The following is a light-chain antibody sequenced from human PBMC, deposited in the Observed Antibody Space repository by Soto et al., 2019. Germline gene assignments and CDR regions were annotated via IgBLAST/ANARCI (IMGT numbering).Light chain of an antibody. CDR3: QQRRNWPIT. CDR1: QSVSSY. V-gene: IGKV3-11*01. CDR2: DAP. J-gene: IGKJ5*01. Sequence: EIVLSHAPATLSLCPGERASLSCRRGQSVSSYLAWYQQKPGQAPRLLIYDAPNRATGIPARFSGSGSGTAFTPTLSILAPEDFAVYYCQQRRNWPITFGQGTRLENK.